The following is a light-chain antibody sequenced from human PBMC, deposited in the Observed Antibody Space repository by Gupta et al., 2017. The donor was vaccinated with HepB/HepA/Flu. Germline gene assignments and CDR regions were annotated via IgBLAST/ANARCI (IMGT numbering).Light chain of an antibody. J-gene: IGLJ2*01. Sequence: QSVLTQSPSVSGAPGPRVTTSCTGSSSNIGAGYDVHWYQQLPGTAPKLLIYGNSNRPSGVPDRFSGSKSGTSASLAITGLQAEDEADYYCQSYDSSLSGVVFGGGTKLTVL. CDR2: GNS. CDR3: QSYDSSLSGVV. CDR1: SSNIGAGYD. V-gene: IGLV1-40*01.